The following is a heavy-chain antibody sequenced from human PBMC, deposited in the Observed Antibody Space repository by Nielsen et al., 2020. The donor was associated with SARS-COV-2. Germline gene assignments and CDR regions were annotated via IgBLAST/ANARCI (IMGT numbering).Heavy chain of an antibody. Sequence: GGSLRLSCAASGFTFSSYWMHWVRQAPGRGLVWVSRINSDGSSTSYADSVKGRFTISRDNAKNSLYLQMNSLRAEDTAVYYCARENYCDSSGYYVATSWGQGTLVTVSS. CDR1: GFTFSSYW. CDR2: INSDGSST. J-gene: IGHJ4*02. D-gene: IGHD3-22*01. V-gene: IGHV3-74*01. CDR3: ARENYCDSSGYYVATS.